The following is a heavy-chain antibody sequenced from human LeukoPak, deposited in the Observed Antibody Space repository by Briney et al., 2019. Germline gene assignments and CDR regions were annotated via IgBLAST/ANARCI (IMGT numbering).Heavy chain of an antibody. CDR1: GGSISSSSYY. CDR2: IYYSGST. Sequence: SETLSLTCTVSGGSISSSSYYWGWIRQPPGKGLEWIGSIYYSGSTYYNPSLKSRVTISVDTSKNQFSLKLSSVTAADTAVYYCARLGVVPAVPLFFDYWGQGTLVTVSS. J-gene: IGHJ4*02. CDR3: ARLGVVPAVPLFFDY. V-gene: IGHV4-39*01. D-gene: IGHD2-2*01.